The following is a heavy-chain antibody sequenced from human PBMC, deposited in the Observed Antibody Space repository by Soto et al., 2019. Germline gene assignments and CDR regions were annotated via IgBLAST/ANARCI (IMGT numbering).Heavy chain of an antibody. CDR3: AGGGGGGSRSYYLDY. J-gene: IGHJ4*02. CDR2: IIPIFGTA. CDR1: GGTFSSYA. D-gene: IGHD2-15*01. V-gene: IGHV1-69*06. Sequence: GASVKVSCKASGGTFSSYAISWVRQAPGQGLEWIGGIIPIFGTANYAQKFQGRVTITADKSTSTAYMELSSLRSEDTAVYYAAGGGGGGSRSYYLDYWGQGTLVTVSS.